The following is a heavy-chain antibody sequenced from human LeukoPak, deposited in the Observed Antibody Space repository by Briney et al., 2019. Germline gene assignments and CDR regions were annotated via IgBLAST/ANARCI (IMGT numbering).Heavy chain of an antibody. CDR2: IIPIFGTA. CDR3: ARCRLVIMGPNYYYYYYMDV. D-gene: IGHD3-9*01. J-gene: IGHJ6*03. Sequence: ASVKVSCKASGGTFSSYAISWVRQAPGQGLEWMGGIIPIFGTANYAQKFQGRVTITTDESTSTAYMELSSLRSEDTAVYYCARCRLVIMGPNYYYYYYMDVWGKGTTVTVSS. CDR1: GGTFSSYA. V-gene: IGHV1-69*05.